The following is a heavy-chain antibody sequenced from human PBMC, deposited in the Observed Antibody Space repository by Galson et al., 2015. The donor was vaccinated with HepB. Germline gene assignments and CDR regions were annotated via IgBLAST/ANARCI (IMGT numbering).Heavy chain of an antibody. CDR3: AKDPYPAFYGSGSYYVKSWFDP. CDR1: GFTFSSYG. V-gene: IGHV3-30*02. J-gene: IGHJ5*02. D-gene: IGHD3-10*01. Sequence: LRLTCAASGFTFSSYGMHWVRQAPGKGLEWVAFIRYDGSNKYYADSVKGRFTISRDNSKNTLYLQMNSLRAEDTAVYYCAKDPYPAFYGSGSYYVKSWFDPWGQGTLVTVSS. CDR2: IRYDGSNK.